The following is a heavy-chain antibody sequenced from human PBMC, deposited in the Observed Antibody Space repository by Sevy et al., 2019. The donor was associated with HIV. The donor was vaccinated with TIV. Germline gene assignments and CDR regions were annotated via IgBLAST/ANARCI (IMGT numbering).Heavy chain of an antibody. J-gene: IGHJ6*02. CDR3: ARDSPNYDFWSGYPSKSYYYGMDV. V-gene: IGHV1-69*13. CDR2: IIPIFGTA. D-gene: IGHD3-3*01. Sequence: ASVKVSCKASGGTFSSYAISWVRQAPGQGLEWMGGIIPIFGTANYVQKFQGRVTITADESTSTAYMELSSLRSEDTAVYYCARDSPNYDFWSGYPSKSYYYGMDVWGQGTTVTVSS. CDR1: GGTFSSYA.